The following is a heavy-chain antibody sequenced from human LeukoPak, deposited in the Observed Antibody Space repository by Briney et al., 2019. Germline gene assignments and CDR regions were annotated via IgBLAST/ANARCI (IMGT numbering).Heavy chain of an antibody. J-gene: IGHJ4*02. CDR1: GFTFSSYA. D-gene: IGHD7-27*01. CDR2: ISGSGGST. CDR3: ARDPDQTGYFDY. V-gene: IGHV3-23*01. Sequence: GGSLRLSCAASGFTFSSYAMSWVRQAPGKGLEWVSAISGSGGSTYYADSVKGRFTISRDNSKNTLYLQMNSLRAEDTAVYYCARDPDQTGYFDYWGQGTLVTVSS.